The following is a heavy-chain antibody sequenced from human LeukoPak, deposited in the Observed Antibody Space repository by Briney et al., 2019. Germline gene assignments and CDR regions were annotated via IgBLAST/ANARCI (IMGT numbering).Heavy chain of an antibody. V-gene: IGHV3-21*06. D-gene: IGHD3-22*01. CDR1: GFTFSSYS. CDR3: ARDFFYDSSGYYWV. CDR2: ISSSSSYK. Sequence: PGGSLRLSCAASGFTFSSYSMNWVRQAPGKGLEWVSSISSSSSYKYYADSVKGRFTISRDNVKNLLYLQMNSLRAEDTAVYYCARDFFYDSSGYYWVWGQGTLVTVSS. J-gene: IGHJ4*02.